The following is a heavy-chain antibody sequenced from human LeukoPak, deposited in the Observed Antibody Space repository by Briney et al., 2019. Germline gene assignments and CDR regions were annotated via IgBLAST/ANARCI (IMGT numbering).Heavy chain of an antibody. CDR1: EFTFSSYS. D-gene: IGHD3-3*01. CDR2: TSSDGSVE. V-gene: IGHV3-30*04. Sequence: PGGSLRLSCVGSEFTFSSYSIQWFRQAPGKGLEWVAVTSSDGSVEYYADSVTGRFTISRDNSKNTVFLEMSSLRAEDMAVYYCAREIRFSVFDIWGQGTMVTVSS. J-gene: IGHJ3*02. CDR3: AREIRFSVFDI.